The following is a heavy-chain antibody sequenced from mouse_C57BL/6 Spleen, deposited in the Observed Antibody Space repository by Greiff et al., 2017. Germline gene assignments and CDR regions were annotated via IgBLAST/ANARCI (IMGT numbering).Heavy chain of an antibody. CDR3: ARSGTSAMDY. CDR1: GYTFTSYW. CDR2: IHPNSGST. D-gene: IGHD3-3*01. V-gene: IGHV1-64*01. Sequence: QVQLQQPGAELVKPGASVKLSCKASGYTFTSYWMHWVKQRPGPGLEWIGMIHPNSGSTNYNEKFKSKATLTVDKSSSTAYMQLSSLTSEDSAVYYCARSGTSAMDYWGQGTSVTVSS. J-gene: IGHJ4*01.